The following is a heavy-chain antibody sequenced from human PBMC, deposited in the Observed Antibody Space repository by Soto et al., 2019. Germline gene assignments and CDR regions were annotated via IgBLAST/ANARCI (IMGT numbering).Heavy chain of an antibody. D-gene: IGHD6-19*01. CDR1: GGSISSSSYY. Sequence: SETLSLTCTVSGGSISSSSYYWGWIRQPPGKGLEWIGSIYYSGSTYYNPSLKSRVTISVDTSKNQFSLKLSSVTAADTAVYYCARLRRLADYWGQGTLVTVSS. CDR2: IYYSGST. CDR3: ARLRRLADY. V-gene: IGHV4-39*01. J-gene: IGHJ4*02.